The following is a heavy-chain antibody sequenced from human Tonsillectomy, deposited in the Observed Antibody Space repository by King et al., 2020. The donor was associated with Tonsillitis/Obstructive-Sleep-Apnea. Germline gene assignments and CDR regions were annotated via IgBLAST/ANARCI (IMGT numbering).Heavy chain of an antibody. Sequence: VQLVEAGGGLIQPGGSLRLSCAASGFTVSSNYMSWGRQAPGKGLEWVSVIVSGGSTYYADSVKGQFTISKENSKNTLYLQMNSLRAEDTAVYYCARDHSSSDDYAFDIWGQGTMVTVSS. V-gene: IGHV3-53*01. CDR2: IVSGGST. J-gene: IGHJ3*02. CDR3: ARDHSSSDDYAFDI. CDR1: GFTVSSNY. D-gene: IGHD6-13*01.